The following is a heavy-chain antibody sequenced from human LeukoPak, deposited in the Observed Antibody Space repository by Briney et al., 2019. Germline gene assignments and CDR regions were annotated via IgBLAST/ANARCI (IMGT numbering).Heavy chain of an antibody. J-gene: IGHJ4*02. CDR1: GYSISSDYY. CDR2: FYHSVST. D-gene: IGHD4-23*01. V-gene: IGHV4-38-2*02. CDR3: ARAPFIQSDFGGTFDY. Sequence: NPSETLSLTCTVSGYSISSDYYWSWIRQPPGRGLEWIATFYHSVSTYYNPSLKSRVTISIDTSKNQFSLKLSSVTAADTAVYYCARAPFIQSDFGGTFDYWGQGALVTVSS.